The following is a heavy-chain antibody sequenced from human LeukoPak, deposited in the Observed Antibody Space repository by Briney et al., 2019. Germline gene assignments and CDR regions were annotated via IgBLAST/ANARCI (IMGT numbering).Heavy chain of an antibody. CDR2: ISYDGSNK. D-gene: IGHD3-10*01. CDR3: ARGGGSESYYAPWYFDY. J-gene: IGHJ4*02. V-gene: IGHV3-30*14. CDR1: GFTFSSYA. Sequence: PGRSLRLSCAASGFTFSSYAMHWVRQAPGKGLEWVAVISYDGSNKYYADSVKGRFTISRDSSKNTLYLQMNSLRAEDTAVYYCARGGGSESYYAPWYFDYWGQGSLVTVSS.